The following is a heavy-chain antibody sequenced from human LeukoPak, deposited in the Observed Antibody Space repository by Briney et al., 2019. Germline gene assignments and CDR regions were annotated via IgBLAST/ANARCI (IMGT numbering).Heavy chain of an antibody. D-gene: IGHD1-26*01. J-gene: IGHJ4*02. Sequence: GGPLRLSCAASGFTFSSYWMHWVRQAPGKGLVWVSRINSDESHTTYADSVKGRFSISRDNAKNTLYLQMNSLRAEDTAVYYCATRYSGSYYASPAFDYWGRGTLVTVSS. CDR2: INSDESHT. CDR1: GFTFSSYW. CDR3: ATRYSGSYYASPAFDY. V-gene: IGHV3-74*01.